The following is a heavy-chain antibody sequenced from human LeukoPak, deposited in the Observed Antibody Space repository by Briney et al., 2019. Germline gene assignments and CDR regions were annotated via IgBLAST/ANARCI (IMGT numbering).Heavy chain of an antibody. J-gene: IGHJ5*02. V-gene: IGHV1-8*01. CDR3: ARSPSRGITIFGVVNRDNWFDP. CDR2: MNPNSGNT. D-gene: IGHD3-3*01. CDR1: GYTFTSYD. Sequence: ASVKVSCKASGYTFTSYDINWVRQATRQGREGMGWMNPNSGNTGYSQKFQDRVNMTRNTSINTAYMELSSLRSEDTAVYYCARSPSRGITIFGVVNRDNWFDPWGQGTLVTVSS.